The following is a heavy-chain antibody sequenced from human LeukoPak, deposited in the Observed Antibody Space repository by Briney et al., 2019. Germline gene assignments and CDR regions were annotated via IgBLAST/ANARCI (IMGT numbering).Heavy chain of an antibody. CDR3: ARDEGFWSGSDY. CDR1: GFTFTSYA. J-gene: IGHJ4*02. Sequence: GGSLRLSCAASGFTFTSYAMSWVRQAPGKGLEWVSGITSSGNTHYADSVKGRFTISRDNSKNTLYMQMNSLRAEDTAVYYCARDEGFWSGSDYWGQGTLVTVSS. D-gene: IGHD3-3*01. CDR2: ITSSGNT. V-gene: IGHV3-23*01.